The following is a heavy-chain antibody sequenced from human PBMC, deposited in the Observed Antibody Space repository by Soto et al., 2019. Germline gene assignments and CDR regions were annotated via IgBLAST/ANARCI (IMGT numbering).Heavy chain of an antibody. CDR2: ISAYNGST. CDR3: ARDRYSVLRFLEWSADGYYYYGVDV. CDR1: GYTFTSYG. D-gene: IGHD3-3*01. Sequence: GASVKVSCKASGYTFTSYGISWVRQAPGQGLEWMGWISAYNGSTNYAQKLQGRVTMTTDTSTSTAYMELRSLRSDDTAVYYCARDRYSVLRFLEWSADGYYYYGVDVWGQGTTVTVSS. V-gene: IGHV1-18*04. J-gene: IGHJ6*02.